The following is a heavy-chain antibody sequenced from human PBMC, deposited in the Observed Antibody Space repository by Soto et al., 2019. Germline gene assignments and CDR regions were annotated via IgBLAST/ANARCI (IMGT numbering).Heavy chain of an antibody. Sequence: GGSLRLSCAASGFTFSSYGMHWVRQAPGKGLEWVAVISYDGSNKYYADSVKGRFTISRDNSKNTLYLQMNSLRAEDTAVYYCAKDSFTRVEYYYDSSCFDYWGQGTLVTVSS. V-gene: IGHV3-30*18. CDR2: ISYDGSNK. D-gene: IGHD3-22*01. J-gene: IGHJ4*02. CDR3: AKDSFTRVEYYYDSSCFDY. CDR1: GFTFSSYG.